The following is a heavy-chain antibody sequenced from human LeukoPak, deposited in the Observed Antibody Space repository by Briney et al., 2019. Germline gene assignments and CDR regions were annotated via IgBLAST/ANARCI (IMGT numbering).Heavy chain of an antibody. Sequence: SETLSLTCTVSGGSISSGSYYWSWIRQPAGKGLEWIGRIYTSGSTNYNPSLKSRATISVDTSKNQFSLILSSATAADTAVYYCARAGFALAPHRGTPFDYWGQGTLVTVSS. CDR3: ARAGFALAPHRGTPFDY. CDR2: IYTSGST. CDR1: GGSISSGSYY. D-gene: IGHD6-6*01. J-gene: IGHJ4*02. V-gene: IGHV4-61*02.